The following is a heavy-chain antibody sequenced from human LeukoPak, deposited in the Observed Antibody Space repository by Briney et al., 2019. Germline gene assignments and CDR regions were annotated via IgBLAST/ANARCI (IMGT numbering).Heavy chain of an antibody. CDR1: GGSFSGYY. CDR2: INHSGST. D-gene: IGHD3-9*01. V-gene: IGHV4-34*01. J-gene: IGHJ4*02. Sequence: PSETLSLICAVYGGSFSGYYWSWIRQPPGKGLEWIGEINHSGSTNYNSSLKSRVTISVDTSKNQFSLKLSSVTAADTAVYYCARSLLTGYYPTAYYFDYWGQRTLVTVSS. CDR3: ARSLLTGYYPTAYYFDY.